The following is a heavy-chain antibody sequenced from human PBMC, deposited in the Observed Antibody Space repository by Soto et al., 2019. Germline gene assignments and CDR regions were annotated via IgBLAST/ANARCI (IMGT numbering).Heavy chain of an antibody. CDR2: ISYDGSNK. V-gene: IGHV3-30*18. D-gene: IGHD2-21*02. J-gene: IGHJ2*01. CDR1: GFTFSSYG. Sequence: QVQLVESGGGVVQPGRSLRLSCAASGFTFSSYGMHWVRQAPGKGLEWVAVISYDGSNKYYADSVKGRFTISRDNSKNTLYLQMYRLRAEDTAVYYCAKGLAYCGGDCYSHFDLWGRGNLVTVSA. CDR3: AKGLAYCGGDCYSHFDL.